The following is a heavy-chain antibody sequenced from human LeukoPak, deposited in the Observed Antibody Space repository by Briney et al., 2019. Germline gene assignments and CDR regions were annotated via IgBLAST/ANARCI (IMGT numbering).Heavy chain of an antibody. CDR1: GFTFSSYA. CDR2: LRGNGDT. Sequence: GSLRLSCAASGFTFSSYAMSWVREAPARGLEWVSSLRGNGDTFYADSVKGRFTLSRDDSRSTVYLQLNNLRVEDTAVYYCAKASRVSNADAVLWGQGTVVTLSS. V-gene: IGHV3-23*01. D-gene: IGHD1-1*01. J-gene: IGHJ4*02. CDR3: AKASRVSNADAVL.